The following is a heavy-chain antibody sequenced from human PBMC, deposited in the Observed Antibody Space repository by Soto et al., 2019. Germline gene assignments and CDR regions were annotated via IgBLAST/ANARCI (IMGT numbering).Heavy chain of an antibody. V-gene: IGHV4-34*01. J-gene: IGHJ3*02. Sequence: QLQQWGAGLLKPSETLSLTCVVSGGSFSTYYYNWIRQSPGKGLEWIGEINHSGSNNYSPSLKILVTMSLDTSKNQFSLKLTSVTAADTAVYYCARGGSNDWQVAFDIWGQGTMVTVSS. D-gene: IGHD3-9*01. CDR2: INHSGSN. CDR3: ARGGSNDWQVAFDI. CDR1: GGSFSTYY.